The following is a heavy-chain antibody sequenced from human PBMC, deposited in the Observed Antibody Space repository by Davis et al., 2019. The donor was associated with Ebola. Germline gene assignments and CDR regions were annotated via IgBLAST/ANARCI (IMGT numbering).Heavy chain of an antibody. CDR2: INAGNGNT. CDR3: ARVLSSYSSGWYGDY. V-gene: IGHV1-3*01. D-gene: IGHD6-19*01. Sequence: ASVKVSCKASGYTFTSYAMHWVRQAPGQRLEWMGWINAGNGNTKYSQKFQGRVTITRDTSASTAYMELSSLRSEDTAVYYCARVLSSYSSGWYGDYWGQGTLVTVSS. CDR1: GYTFTSYA. J-gene: IGHJ4*02.